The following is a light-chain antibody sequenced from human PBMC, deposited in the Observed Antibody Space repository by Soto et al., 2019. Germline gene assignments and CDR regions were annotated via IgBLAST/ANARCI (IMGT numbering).Light chain of an antibody. V-gene: IGKV3-20*01. Sequence: EIVLTQSPGTLSLSPGERATLSCRASQSVSSSYLAWYQQKPGQAPRLIIYGASGRATGIPDRFSGSGSGTDFTLTINRLEPEDFAVYYCLQYGSSPPVTFGQGTRLEIK. J-gene: IGKJ5*01. CDR1: QSVSSSY. CDR3: LQYGSSPPVT. CDR2: GAS.